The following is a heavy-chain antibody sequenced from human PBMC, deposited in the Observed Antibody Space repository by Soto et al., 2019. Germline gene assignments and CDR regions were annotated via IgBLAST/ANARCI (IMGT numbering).Heavy chain of an antibody. Sequence: PSETLSLTCTVSGFSVISFAYYWSCIRQHPGRGLEWIGYIYYTGNTYYNPSLKSRLAISVDTSKNQFSLKLTSVTAAETAVYYCARDKRSDYYNEPWGQGTLVTVSS. D-gene: IGHD3-3*01. CDR2: IYYTGNT. J-gene: IGHJ5*02. CDR3: ARDKRSDYYNEP. V-gene: IGHV4-31*03. CDR1: GFSVISFAYY.